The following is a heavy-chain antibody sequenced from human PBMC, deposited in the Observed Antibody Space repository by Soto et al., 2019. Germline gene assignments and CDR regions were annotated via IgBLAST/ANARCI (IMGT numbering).Heavy chain of an antibody. Sequence: GGSLRLSCAASGFTFSNAWMSWVRQAPVKGLEWVGRIKSKTDGGTTDYAAPVKGRFTISRDDSKNTLYLQMNSLKTEDTAVYYCTTGEGGLAVAGTYYYYGMDVWGQGTTVPVSS. D-gene: IGHD6-19*01. CDR3: TTGEGGLAVAGTYYYYGMDV. CDR1: GFTFSNAW. V-gene: IGHV3-15*01. J-gene: IGHJ6*01. CDR2: IKSKTDGGTT.